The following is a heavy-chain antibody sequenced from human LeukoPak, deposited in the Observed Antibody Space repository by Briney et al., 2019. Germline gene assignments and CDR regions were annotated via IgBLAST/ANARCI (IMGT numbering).Heavy chain of an antibody. CDR1: GFTFSSYA. V-gene: IGHV3-23*01. Sequence: GGSLRLSCAASGFTFSSYAMSWVRQAPGKGLEWVSGISVSGGRTYHADSVKGRFTISRDNSKNTLYLQMNRLRAEDTAVYYCARAGGEGNSYDSGSYFFYVDYWGQGTLVTVSS. D-gene: IGHD3-10*01. CDR2: ISVSGGRT. CDR3: ARAGGEGNSYDSGSYFFYVDY. J-gene: IGHJ4*02.